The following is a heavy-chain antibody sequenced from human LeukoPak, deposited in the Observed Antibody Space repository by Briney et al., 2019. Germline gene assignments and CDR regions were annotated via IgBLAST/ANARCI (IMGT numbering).Heavy chain of an antibody. CDR3: ARDLYRIVVVPHYFDY. Sequence: GGSLRLSCAASGFTFSSYAMSWVRQAPGKGLEWVSGIIWSGGSTVYADSVKGRFTISRDNAKNSLYMQMNSLRAEDTAVYYCARDLYRIVVVPHYFDYWGQGTLVTVSS. CDR2: IIWSGGST. J-gene: IGHJ4*02. CDR1: GFTFSSYA. D-gene: IGHD3-22*01. V-gene: IGHV3-20*04.